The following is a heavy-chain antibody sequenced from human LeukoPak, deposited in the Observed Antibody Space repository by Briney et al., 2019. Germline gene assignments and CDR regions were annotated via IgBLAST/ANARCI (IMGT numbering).Heavy chain of an antibody. CDR2: ISSSSSYI. V-gene: IGHV3-21*01. Sequence: GGSLRLSCAASGFTFSSYSMNWVRQAPGKGLEWVSSISSSSSYIYYADSVKGRFTISRDNAKNSLYLQMNSLRAEDTAVYYCARAGTGVSSSWYVGRYFDYWGQGTLVTVSS. D-gene: IGHD6-13*01. CDR3: ARAGTGVSSSWYVGRYFDY. CDR1: GFTFSSYS. J-gene: IGHJ4*02.